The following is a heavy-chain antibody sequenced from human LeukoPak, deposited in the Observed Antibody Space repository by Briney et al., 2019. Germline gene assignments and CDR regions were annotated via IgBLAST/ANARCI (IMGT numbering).Heavy chain of an antibody. D-gene: IGHD6-13*01. CDR3: ARQGCIAAAYYYYYMDV. J-gene: IGHJ6*03. Sequence: SETLSLTCTVSGGSISSYYWSWIRQPAGKGLEWIGRIYTSGSTNYNPSLKSRVTMSVDTSKNQFSLKLSSVTAADTAVYYCARQGCIAAAYYYYYMDVWGKGTTVTVSS. V-gene: IGHV4-4*07. CDR2: IYTSGST. CDR1: GGSISSYY.